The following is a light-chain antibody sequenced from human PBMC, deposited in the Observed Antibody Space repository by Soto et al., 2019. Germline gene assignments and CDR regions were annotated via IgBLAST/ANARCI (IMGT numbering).Light chain of an antibody. Sequence: QSALTQPPSVSGAPGQRVTISCTGSSSNIGAGYDVPWYQQLPGTAPKLLIYGNSNRPSGVPDRFSGSKSGTSASLAITGLQAAVEADYYRAAYDSSLNGVVFGGGTKLTVL. CDR3: AAYDSSLNGVV. J-gene: IGLJ3*02. CDR1: SSNIGAGYD. V-gene: IGLV1-40*01. CDR2: GNS.